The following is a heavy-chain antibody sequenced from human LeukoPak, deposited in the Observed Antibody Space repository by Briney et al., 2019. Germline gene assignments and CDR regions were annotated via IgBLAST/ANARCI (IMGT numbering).Heavy chain of an antibody. CDR1: GFSFSSHA. D-gene: IGHD3-9*01. CDR3: ATNNYDILTGYYIW. CDR2: ISGSGGST. Sequence: GGSLRLSCAASGFSFSSHAMSWVRQAPGKGLEWVSAISGSGGSTYYADSVKGRFTISRDNSKNTLYLQMNSLRAEDTAVYYCATNNYDILTGYYIWWGQGTLVTVSS. V-gene: IGHV3-23*01. J-gene: IGHJ4*02.